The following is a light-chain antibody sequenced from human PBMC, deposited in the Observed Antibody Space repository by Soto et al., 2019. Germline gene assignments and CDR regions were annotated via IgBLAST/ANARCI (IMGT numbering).Light chain of an antibody. Sequence: QLVLTQPPSVSGALGQRVTISCTGSSSNIGAGYDVHWYQQLPGTAPKLLIYHNSNRPSGVPDRFSGSKSGTSASLAITGLQAEDEADYYCQSYDTSLSGYVVFGGGTKLTVL. CDR1: SSNIGAGYD. CDR3: QSYDTSLSGYVV. J-gene: IGLJ2*01. V-gene: IGLV1-40*01. CDR2: HNS.